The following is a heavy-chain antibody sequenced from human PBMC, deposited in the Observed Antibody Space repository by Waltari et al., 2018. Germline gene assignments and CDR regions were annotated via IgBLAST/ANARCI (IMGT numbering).Heavy chain of an antibody. V-gene: IGHV4-38-2*02. CDR2: IYHSGST. D-gene: IGHD2-15*01. CDR3: AKAVLSQGAFDI. Sequence: QVQLQESGPGLVKPSETLSLTCTVSGGSISSYYWGWIRQPPGKGLEWIGSIYHSGSTYYNPSLKSRVTISVDTSKNQFSLKLSSVTAADTAVYYCAKAVLSQGAFDIWGQGTMVTVSS. J-gene: IGHJ3*02. CDR1: GGSISSYY.